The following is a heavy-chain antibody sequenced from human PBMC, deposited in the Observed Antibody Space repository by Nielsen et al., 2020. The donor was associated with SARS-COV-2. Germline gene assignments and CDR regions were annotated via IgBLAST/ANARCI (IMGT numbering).Heavy chain of an antibody. CDR1: GFTFSSYE. Sequence: GGSLRLSCAASGFTFSSYEMNWVRQAPGKGLEWVAVIWYDGSNKYYADSVKGRFTISRDNSKNTLYLQMNSLRAEDTAVYYCARDSAGTSRVNYYYGMDVWGQGTTVTVSS. V-gene: IGHV3-33*08. CDR3: ARDSAGTSRVNYYYGMDV. D-gene: IGHD6-19*01. CDR2: IWYDGSNK. J-gene: IGHJ6*02.